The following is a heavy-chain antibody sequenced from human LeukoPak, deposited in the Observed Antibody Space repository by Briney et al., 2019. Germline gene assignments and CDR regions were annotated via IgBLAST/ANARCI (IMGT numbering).Heavy chain of an antibody. J-gene: IGHJ5*02. CDR1: GFTFSSYA. CDR2: ISGSGGST. V-gene: IGHV3-23*01. D-gene: IGHD4-11*01. Sequence: QSGGSLRLSCAASGFTFSSYAMSWVRQAPGKGLGWVSAISGSGGSTYYADSVKGRFTISRDNSKNTLYLQMNSLRAEDTAVYYCAKGLHSNPSFSWFNPWGQGTLVTVSS. CDR3: AKGLHSNPSFSWFNP.